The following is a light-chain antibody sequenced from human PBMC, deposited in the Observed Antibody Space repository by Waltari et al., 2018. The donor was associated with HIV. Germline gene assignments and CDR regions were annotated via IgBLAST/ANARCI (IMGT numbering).Light chain of an antibody. CDR1: KLGDKY. Sequence: SYELTQPPSVSVSPGQTASITCSGDKLGDKYACWYQQNPGQSPVVVIYQDKKRPSGIPERFSGSNSENTATLTISGTQAMDEADYYCQAWDTSSVLFGGGTKLTVL. V-gene: IGLV3-1*01. J-gene: IGLJ2*01. CDR3: QAWDTSSVL. CDR2: QDK.